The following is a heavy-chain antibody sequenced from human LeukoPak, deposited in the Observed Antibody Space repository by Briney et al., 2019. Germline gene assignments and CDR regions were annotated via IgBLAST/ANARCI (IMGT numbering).Heavy chain of an antibody. V-gene: IGHV3-23*01. CDR1: GFTFSDYA. CDR2: ISGGSSGST. J-gene: IGHJ4*02. Sequence: PGGSLRLSCAASGFTFSDYAMSWVRQAPGKGLEWLSVISGGSSGSTYYADSVTGRFTVSRDNSKNTLYLQMDSLRAEDTAVYYCAKDRSGMGYYFDFWGQGTLVTVSS. CDR3: AKDRSGMGYYFDF. D-gene: IGHD1-26*01.